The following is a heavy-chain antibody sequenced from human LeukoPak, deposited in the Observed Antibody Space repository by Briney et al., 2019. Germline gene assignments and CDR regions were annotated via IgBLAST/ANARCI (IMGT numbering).Heavy chain of an antibody. J-gene: IGHJ6*02. CDR2: ISYDGSNK. CDR3: ARSSIAARPGGYYYYYGMDV. V-gene: IGHV3-30-3*01. CDR1: GFTFSSYA. Sequence: TGGSLRLSCAASGFTFSSYAMHWVRQAPGKGLEWVAVISYDGSNKYYADSVKGRSTISRDNSKNTLYLQMNSLRAEDTAVYYCARSSIAARPGGYYYYYGMDVWGQGTTVTVSS. D-gene: IGHD6-6*01.